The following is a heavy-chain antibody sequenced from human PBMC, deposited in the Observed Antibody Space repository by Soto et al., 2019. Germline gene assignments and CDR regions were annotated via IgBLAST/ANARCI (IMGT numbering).Heavy chain of an antibody. CDR3: ARGGSWGPAF. V-gene: IGHV3-7*01. CDR1: GFTFSDFW. Sequence: EVQLVESGGDLVQPGGSLRLSCAASGFTFSDFWMSWFRQAPGKGLDWVANIKHDGSEKYYVDSVEGRFTISRDNTKDSLYLQMNSLRAEDTAVYYCARGGSWGPAFWGLGTLVTVSS. CDR2: IKHDGSEK. D-gene: IGHD2-15*01. J-gene: IGHJ4*02.